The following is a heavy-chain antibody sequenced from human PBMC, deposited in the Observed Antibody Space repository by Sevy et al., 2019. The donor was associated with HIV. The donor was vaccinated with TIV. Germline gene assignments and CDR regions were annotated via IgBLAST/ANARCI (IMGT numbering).Heavy chain of an antibody. CDR2: IYYSGST. D-gene: IGHD6-13*01. CDR3: ARDLRAAGFDY. J-gene: IGHJ4*02. CDR1: AGSISSGGYY. V-gene: IGHV4-31*03. Sequence: SETLSLTCTVSAGSISSGGYYWSWIRQHPGKGLEWIGYIYYSGSTYYNPSLKSRVTISVDTSKNQFSLKLSSVTAADTAVYYCARDLRAAGFDYWGQGTLVTVSS.